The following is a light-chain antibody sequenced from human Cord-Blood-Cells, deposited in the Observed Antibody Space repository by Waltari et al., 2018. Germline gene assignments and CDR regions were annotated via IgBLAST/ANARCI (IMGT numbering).Light chain of an antibody. CDR1: SSNIGSNY. Sequence: QSVLTQPPSASGTPGQRVTIPCSGSSSNIGSNYVYWYQQLPGTAPKLLIYRNNPRPSGVPDRFSGSKSGTSASLAISGLRSEDEADYYCAAWDDSLSGPGVFGGGTKLTVL. V-gene: IGLV1-47*01. J-gene: IGLJ3*02. CDR3: AAWDDSLSGPGV. CDR2: RNN.